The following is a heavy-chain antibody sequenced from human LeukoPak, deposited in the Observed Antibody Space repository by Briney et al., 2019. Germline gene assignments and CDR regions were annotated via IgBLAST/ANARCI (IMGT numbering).Heavy chain of an antibody. V-gene: IGHV1-8*03. Sequence: HRASVKVSCKASGYTFTSYDINWVRQATGQGLEWMGWMNPNSGNTGYAQKFQGRVTITRDTSASTAYMELSSLRSEDTAVYYCATGGGGMAWYFDYWGQGTLVTVSS. D-gene: IGHD3-16*01. CDR1: GYTFTSYD. J-gene: IGHJ4*02. CDR3: ATGGGGMAWYFDY. CDR2: MNPNSGNT.